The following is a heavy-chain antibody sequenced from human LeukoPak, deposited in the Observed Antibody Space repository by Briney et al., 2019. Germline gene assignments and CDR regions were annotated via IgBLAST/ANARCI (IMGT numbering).Heavy chain of an antibody. CDR3: ARVAVGASYFDY. CDR1: GGTFSSYA. D-gene: IGHD1-26*01. J-gene: IGHJ4*02. V-gene: IGHV1-69*05. CDR2: IIPIFGTA. Sequence: SVKVSCKASGGTFSSYAISWVRQAPGQGLEWMGRIIPIFGTANYAQKFQGRVTITTDESTSTAYMELSSLRSEDAAVYYCARVAVGASYFDYWGQGTLVTVSS.